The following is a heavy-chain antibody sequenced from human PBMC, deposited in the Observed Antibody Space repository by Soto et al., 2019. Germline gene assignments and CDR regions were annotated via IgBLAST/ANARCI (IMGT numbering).Heavy chain of an antibody. Sequence: GGSLRLSCASSVFTFSSYAMSWVRQAPGKGLEWVSAISGSGGSTYYADSVKGRFTISRDNSKNTLYLQMNSLRAEDTDVYYCAKESSSSGYYSNFDYWGKGTLVTVSS. D-gene: IGHD3-22*01. V-gene: IGHV3-23*01. CDR2: ISGSGGST. CDR3: AKESSSSGYYSNFDY. J-gene: IGHJ4*02. CDR1: VFTFSSYA.